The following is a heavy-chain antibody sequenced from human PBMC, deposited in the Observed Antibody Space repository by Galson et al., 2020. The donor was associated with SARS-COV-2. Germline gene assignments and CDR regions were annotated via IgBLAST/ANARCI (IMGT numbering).Heavy chain of an antibody. J-gene: IGHJ4*02. D-gene: IGHD2-8*01. CDR1: GFPFSGYV. CDR2: ISNSGGKA. Sequence: GESLKISCAASGFPFSGYVMTWVRQARGKGLEWVSRISNSGGKAYYADSVKGRFTISRDNSKNTLYLQMNSLRADDTALYYCAKGDGVTFPSDYWGQGTLVTVSS. CDR3: AKGDGVTFPSDY. V-gene: IGHV3-23*01.